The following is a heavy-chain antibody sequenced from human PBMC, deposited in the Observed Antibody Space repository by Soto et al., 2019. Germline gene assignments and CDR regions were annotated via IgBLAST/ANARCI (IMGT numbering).Heavy chain of an antibody. Sequence: GASVKVSCKASGYTFTSYYMHWVRQAPGQGLEWMGIINPSGGSTSYAQKFQGRVTMTRDTSTSTVYMELSSLRSEDTAVYYCARAYYYDSSGYYWSGAFDIWGQGTMVTVSS. V-gene: IGHV1-46*01. J-gene: IGHJ3*02. CDR3: ARAYYYDSSGYYWSGAFDI. CDR2: INPSGGST. CDR1: GYTFTSYY. D-gene: IGHD3-22*01.